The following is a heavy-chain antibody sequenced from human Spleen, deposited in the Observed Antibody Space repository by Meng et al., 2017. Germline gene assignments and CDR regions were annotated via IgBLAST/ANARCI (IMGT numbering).Heavy chain of an antibody. CDR1: GFTFRNYA. CDR3: AKGNLYNILSGYYTWAYDY. V-gene: IGHV3-23*01. CDR2: MSGSDGIT. J-gene: IGHJ4*02. D-gene: IGHD3-9*01. Sequence: GESLKISCAASGFTFRNYAMSWVRQAPGKGLEWVSTMSGSDGITYYADSVKGRFTISRDNQKNTLYLQMNILRAEDTAVYYCAKGNLYNILSGYYTWAYDYWGQGTLVTVSS.